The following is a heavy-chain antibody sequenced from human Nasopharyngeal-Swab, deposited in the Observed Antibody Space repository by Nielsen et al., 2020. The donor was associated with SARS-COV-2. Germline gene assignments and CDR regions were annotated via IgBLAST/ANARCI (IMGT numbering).Heavy chain of an antibody. V-gene: IGHV1-24*01. CDR2: FDPEDGET. CDR1: GYTLTELS. D-gene: IGHD2-2*01. Sequence: ASVKVSCKVSGYTLTELSMHWVRQAPGTGLEWMGGFDPEDGETIYAQKFQGRVTMTEDTSTDTAYMELNSLRSEDTAVYYCRVVPAAMWYYYYGKDVWGQGTTVTVSS. CDR3: RVVPAAMWYYYYGKDV. J-gene: IGHJ6*02.